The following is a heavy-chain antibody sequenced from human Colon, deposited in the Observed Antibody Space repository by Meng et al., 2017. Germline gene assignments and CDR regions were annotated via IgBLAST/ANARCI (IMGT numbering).Heavy chain of an antibody. CDR3: ARKGGDTRAFDI. CDR2: INPSAGTT. CDR1: GHTFTNYY. D-gene: IGHD3-16*01. V-gene: IGHV1-46*01. J-gene: IGHJ3*02. Sequence: ASVKVSCKASGHTFTNYYMHWVRQPPGQGLEWMGIINPSAGTTDYEQKFQGRVTMTRDTSTSTVYMELSRLTSDDTAVYYCARKGGDTRAFDIWGQGTMVTVSS.